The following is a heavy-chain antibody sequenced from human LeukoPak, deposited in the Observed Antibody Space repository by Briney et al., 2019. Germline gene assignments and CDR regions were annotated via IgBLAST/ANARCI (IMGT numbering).Heavy chain of an antibody. CDR2: ISGSGGST. CDR3: AKDHLPGIVVADRDY. J-gene: IGHJ4*02. V-gene: IGHV3-23*01. CDR1: GFTFSSYA. Sequence: GGSLRLSCAASGFTFSSYAMSWVRQAPGKGLEWVSVISGSGGSTYYADSVKGRFTISRDNSKNTLYLQINSLRAEDTAVYYCAKDHLPGIVVADRDYWGLGTLVTVSS. D-gene: IGHD6-19*01.